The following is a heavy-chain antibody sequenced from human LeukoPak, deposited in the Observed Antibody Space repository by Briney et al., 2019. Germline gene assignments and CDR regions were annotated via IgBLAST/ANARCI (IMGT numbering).Heavy chain of an antibody. CDR3: ARGGIAVAGSRSLDY. Sequence: SETLSLTCAVYGESFSGYFWNWIRQPPGKGLEWIGEINHSGSTSNHNPSLKSRVTMSVDTSKNQFSLKLSSVTAADTAVYYCARGGIAVAGSRSLDYWGQGTLVTVSS. J-gene: IGHJ4*02. V-gene: IGHV4-34*01. CDR2: INHSGSTS. CDR1: GESFSGYF. D-gene: IGHD6-19*01.